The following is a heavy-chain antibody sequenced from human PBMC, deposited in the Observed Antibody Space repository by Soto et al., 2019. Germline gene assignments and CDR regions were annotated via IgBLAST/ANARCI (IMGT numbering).Heavy chain of an antibody. J-gene: IGHJ4*02. Sequence: EVQLVQSGAEVKKPGESLRISCKGSGYRFTSYWISWVRQMPGKGLEWMGKIDPSDSYTKNSPSLQGHVTISADKSISTAYLQWSSLKASDTAMYYCARHEYSYGTVDYWGQGTLVTVSS. V-gene: IGHV5-10-1*01. CDR2: IDPSDSYT. CDR1: GYRFTSYW. CDR3: ARHEYSYGTVDY. D-gene: IGHD5-18*01.